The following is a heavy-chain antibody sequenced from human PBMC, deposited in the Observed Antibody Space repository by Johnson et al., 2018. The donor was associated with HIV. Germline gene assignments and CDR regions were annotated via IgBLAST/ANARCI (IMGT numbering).Heavy chain of an antibody. D-gene: IGHD4-17*01. CDR2: ISGSGGST. Sequence: MQLVESGGGVVQPGRSLRLSCAASGFTFSNFGMHWVRQALGKGLEWVSAISGSGGSTYYADSVKGRFTISRDNSKNTLYLQMNSLKTEDTGVYYCTTDRRHGEGIWGQGTMVTVSS. J-gene: IGHJ3*02. CDR1: GFTFSNFG. CDR3: TTDRRHGEGI. V-gene: IGHV3-23*04.